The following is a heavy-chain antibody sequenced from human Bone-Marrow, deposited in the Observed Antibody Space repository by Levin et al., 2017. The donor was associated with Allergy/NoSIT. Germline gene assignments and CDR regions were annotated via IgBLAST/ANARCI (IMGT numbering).Heavy chain of an antibody. J-gene: IGHJ6*02. V-gene: IGHV3-30*18. Sequence: PGGSLRLSCPASGFAFSNYGIHWVRQAPGKGLEWVAVMSYDGTNKYYADSVKGRFSISRDNSRYTVYLQMNSLRVGDPAVSYCAKDLVPYCSSLTCYLGGYGMDVWGQRTKVTVSS. CDR1: GFAFSNYG. CDR2: MSYDGTNK. D-gene: IGHD2-2*01. CDR3: AKDLVPYCSSLTCYLGGYGMDV.